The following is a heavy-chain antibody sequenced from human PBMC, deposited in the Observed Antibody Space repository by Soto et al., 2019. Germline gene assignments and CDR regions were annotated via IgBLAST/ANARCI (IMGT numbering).Heavy chain of an antibody. Sequence: ASVKVSCKASGYTFINYAIHWVRQAPGQRLEWMGWLNPVNGNTRYSQNFQGRVTFTRYTSARTAYMDLSSLRSGDTAVYYCVRWKWPASTPGWIDSLGQGTLVTVSS. CDR1: GYTFINYA. J-gene: IGHJ4*02. V-gene: IGHV1-3*01. D-gene: IGHD2-2*01. CDR2: LNPVNGNT. CDR3: VRWKWPASTPGWIDS.